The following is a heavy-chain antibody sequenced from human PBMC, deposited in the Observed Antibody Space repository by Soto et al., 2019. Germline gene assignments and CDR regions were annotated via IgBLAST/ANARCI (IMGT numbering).Heavy chain of an antibody. CDR3: ARDRSSGGSRNWFDP. J-gene: IGHJ5*02. CDR2: ISAYNGNT. Sequence: ASLKVSCKASGYTFTSYGISWVRQAPGQGLEWMGWISAYNGNTNYAQKLQGRVTMTTDTSTSTAYMELRSLRSDDTAVYYCARDRSSGGSRNWFDPWGQGTLVTVSS. CDR1: GYTFTSYG. D-gene: IGHD2-15*01. V-gene: IGHV1-18*01.